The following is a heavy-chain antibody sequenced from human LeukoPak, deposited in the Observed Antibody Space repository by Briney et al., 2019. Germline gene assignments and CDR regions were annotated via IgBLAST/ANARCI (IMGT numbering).Heavy chain of an antibody. Sequence: GASVKVSCKASGGTFSSYAISWVRQAPGQGLEWMGRINPNSGGTNYAQKFQGRVTMTRDTSISTAYMELSRLRSDDTAVYYCASSRWELLPKYYFDYWGQGTLVTVSS. J-gene: IGHJ4*02. CDR1: GGTFSSYA. CDR3: ASSRWELLPKYYFDY. CDR2: INPNSGGT. D-gene: IGHD1-26*01. V-gene: IGHV1-2*02.